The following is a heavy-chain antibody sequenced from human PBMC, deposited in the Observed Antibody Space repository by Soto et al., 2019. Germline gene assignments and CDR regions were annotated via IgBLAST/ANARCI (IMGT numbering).Heavy chain of an antibody. D-gene: IGHD5-18*01. CDR2: ISSDGYI. CDR1: GFTFSSRG. V-gene: IGHV3-21*01. CDR3: ARGADGYNFGSSGMDV. Sequence: PGGSLRLSCVASGFTFSSRGMHWVRQAPGKGLEWVSSISSDGYIFYADSVRGRFTISRDNAKNSLYLHMNSLSAEDTALYYCARGADGYNFGSSGMDVWGQGTTVTSP. J-gene: IGHJ6*02.